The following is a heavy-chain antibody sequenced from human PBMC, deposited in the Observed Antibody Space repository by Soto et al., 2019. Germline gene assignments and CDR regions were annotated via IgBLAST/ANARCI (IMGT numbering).Heavy chain of an antibody. Sequence: GGSLRLSCAASGFTFSSYSMSWVRQAPGKGLEWVSAISGSGGSTYYADSVKGRFTISRDNSKNTLYLQMNSLRAEDTAVYYCAKSGPAVYYYGMDVWGQGTTVTVSS. CDR3: AKSGPAVYYYGMDV. CDR2: ISGSGGST. CDR1: GFTFSSYS. J-gene: IGHJ6*02. V-gene: IGHV3-23*01.